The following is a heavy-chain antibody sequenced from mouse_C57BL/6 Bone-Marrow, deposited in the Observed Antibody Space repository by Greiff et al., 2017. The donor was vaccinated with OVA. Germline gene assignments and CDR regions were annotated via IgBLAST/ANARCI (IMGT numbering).Heavy chain of an antibody. J-gene: IGHJ2*01. V-gene: IGHV5-9-1*02. CDR2: ISSGGDYI. CDR3: TRDRDYGTLYYFDY. Sequence: EVKLMESGEGLVKPGGSLKLSCAASGFTFSSYAMSWVRQTPEKRLEWVAYISSGGDYIYYADTVKGRFTISRDNARNTLYLQMSSLKSEDTAMYYSTRDRDYGTLYYFDYWGQGTTLTVSS. D-gene: IGHD1-1*01. CDR1: GFTFSSYA.